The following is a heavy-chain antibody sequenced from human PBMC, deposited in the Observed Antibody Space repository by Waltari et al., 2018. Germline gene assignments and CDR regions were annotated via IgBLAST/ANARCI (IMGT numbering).Heavy chain of an antibody. J-gene: IGHJ5*02. CDR3: GRAEAVDSA. V-gene: IGHV1-8*01. CDR2: LNPNSGNT. Sequence: QVQLVQSGAEVKKPGASVKVSCKASGYTFTSYDINWVRQATGQGLEWRGVLNPNSGNTGDEQKLQGRVTMTRNTSISTADRELSSLRSEDTAGYYCGRAEAVDSAWGQGTLVTVSS. CDR1: GYTFTSYD. D-gene: IGHD3-22*01.